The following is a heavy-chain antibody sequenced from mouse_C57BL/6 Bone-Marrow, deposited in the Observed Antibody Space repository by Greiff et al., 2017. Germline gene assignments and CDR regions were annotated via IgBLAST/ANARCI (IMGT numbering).Heavy chain of an antibody. CDR3: ARLLWYPSWFAY. J-gene: IGHJ3*01. CDR2: ISYDGSN. V-gene: IGHV3-6*01. Sequence: ESGPGLVKPSQSLSLTCSVTGYSITSGYYWNWIRQFPGNKLEWMGYISYDGSNNYNPSLKNRISITRDTSKNQFFLKLNSVTTEDTATYYCARLLWYPSWFAYWGRGTLVTVSA. CDR1: GYSITSGYY. D-gene: IGHD2-1*01.